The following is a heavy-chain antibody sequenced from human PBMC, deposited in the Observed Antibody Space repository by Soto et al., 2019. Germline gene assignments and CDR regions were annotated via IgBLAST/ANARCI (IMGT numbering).Heavy chain of an antibody. CDR2: IYYTGST. CDR3: ARSGNLGWFDP. CDR1: GGSISDYY. D-gene: IGHD1-26*01. J-gene: IGHJ5*02. Sequence: QVQLQESGPGLVKPSETLALTCTVSGGSISDYYWNWIRQSPGKGLEWIGYIYYTGSTNYNPSLKSRVIISLDTSKNQFSLKLSSVTAADTAVYYCARSGNLGWFDPWGQGSQVSVSS. V-gene: IGHV4-59*12.